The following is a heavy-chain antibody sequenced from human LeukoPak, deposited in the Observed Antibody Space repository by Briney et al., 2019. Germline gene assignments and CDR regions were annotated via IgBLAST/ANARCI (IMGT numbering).Heavy chain of an antibody. V-gene: IGHV3-9*01. CDR1: GFTFDDYA. Sequence: PGRSLRLSCAASGFTFDDYAMHWVRQAPGKGLEWVSGISWNSGSIGDADSVKGRFTISRDNAKNSLYLQMNSLRAEDTALYYCAKDISRYYDSSGYPDYWGQGTLVTVSS. J-gene: IGHJ4*02. D-gene: IGHD3-22*01. CDR3: AKDISRYYDSSGYPDY. CDR2: ISWNSGSI.